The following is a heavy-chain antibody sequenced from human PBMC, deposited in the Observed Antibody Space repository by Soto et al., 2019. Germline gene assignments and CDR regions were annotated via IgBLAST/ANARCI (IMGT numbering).Heavy chain of an antibody. V-gene: IGHV4-59*01. Sequence: SETLSLTCSVYGGSISGSYWSWIRQSPGKGLEWLGYVYYTGSTNYSPSLRSRVSISVDTSKNEFSLRLSSVTAADTAVYFCARSVAVPGAHIDYWGQGTQVTVSS. J-gene: IGHJ4*02. CDR3: ARSVAVPGAHIDY. CDR2: VYYTGST. CDR1: GGSISGSY. D-gene: IGHD6-19*01.